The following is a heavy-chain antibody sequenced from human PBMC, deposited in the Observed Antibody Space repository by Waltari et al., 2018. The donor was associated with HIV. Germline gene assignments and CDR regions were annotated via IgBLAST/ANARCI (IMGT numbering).Heavy chain of an antibody. V-gene: IGHV4-59*01. Sequence: QVQLQESGPGLVKPSETLSLTCSVSGGSFSSYHWTWIRQPPGKGLKWIVYIYYTGRTNCNPSLKIRVTISVDTSKNQFSLRLRSVTAADTAVYYCARGLFGVGSNWFDPWGQGILVTVSS. CDR2: IYYTGRT. D-gene: IGHD3-3*01. CDR3: ARGLFGVGSNWFDP. CDR1: GGSFSSYH. J-gene: IGHJ5*02.